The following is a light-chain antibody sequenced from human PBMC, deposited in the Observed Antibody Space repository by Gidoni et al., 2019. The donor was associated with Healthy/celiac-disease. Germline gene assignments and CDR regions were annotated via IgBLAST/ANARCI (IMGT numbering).Light chain of an antibody. CDR3: QQYYSTPLT. Sequence: DIVMTQSPDSLAVSLGERATINCKSSQSVLYSSNNKTYLAWYQQKPGQPPKLLIYWASTRESGVPARFSGSGSGTDFTLTISSLQAEDVAVYYCQQYYSTPLTFGPGTKVDIK. CDR1: QSVLYSSNNKTY. V-gene: IGKV4-1*01. CDR2: WAS. J-gene: IGKJ3*01.